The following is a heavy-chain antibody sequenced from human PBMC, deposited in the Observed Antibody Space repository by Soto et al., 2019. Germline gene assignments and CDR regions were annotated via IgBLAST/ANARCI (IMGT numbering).Heavy chain of an antibody. Sequence: GGSLRLSCAASGFTFSSYGMHWVRQAPGKGLEWVAVIWYDGSNKYYADSVKGRFTISRDNSKNTLYLQMNSLRAEDTAVYYCARPQTGTTRGSRYYFDYWGQGTLVTVSS. J-gene: IGHJ4*02. CDR2: IWYDGSNK. CDR1: GFTFSSYG. D-gene: IGHD1-1*01. V-gene: IGHV3-33*01. CDR3: ARPQTGTTRGSRYYFDY.